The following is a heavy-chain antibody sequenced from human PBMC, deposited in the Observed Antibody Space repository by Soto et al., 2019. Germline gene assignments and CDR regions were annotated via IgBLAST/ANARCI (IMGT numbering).Heavy chain of an antibody. V-gene: IGHV3-49*03. J-gene: IGHJ4*02. CDR2: IRSKAYGGTT. CDR1: GFTFGDYA. CDR3: TRDSPSGSYAPGISY. D-gene: IGHD1-26*01. Sequence: GGSLRLSCTASGFTFGDYAMSWFRQAPGKGLEWVGFIRSKAYGGTTEYAASVKGRFTISRDDSKSIAYLQMNSLKTEDTAVYYCTRDSPSGSYAPGISYWGQGTLVTVS.